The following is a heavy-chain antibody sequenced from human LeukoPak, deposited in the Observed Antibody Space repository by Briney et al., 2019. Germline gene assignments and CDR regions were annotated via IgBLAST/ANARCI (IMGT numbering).Heavy chain of an antibody. J-gene: IGHJ4*02. CDR2: ISTSGSIT. CDR3: ARFKLSSGYDPFDY. CDR1: GFTFSDYY. D-gene: IGHD5-12*01. Sequence: GRSLRLSCAASGFTFSDYYMSWIRQAPGKGLQWVSYISTSGSITYYADSVKGRFTISRDNVKNSLYLQMNSLRAEDTAVYYCARFKLSSGYDPFDYWGQGTLVTVSS. V-gene: IGHV3-11*04.